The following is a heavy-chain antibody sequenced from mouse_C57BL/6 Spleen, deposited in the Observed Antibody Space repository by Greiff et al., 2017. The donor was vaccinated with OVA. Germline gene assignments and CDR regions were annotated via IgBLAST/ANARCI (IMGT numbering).Heavy chain of an antibody. CDR3: ARGNYFDY. V-gene: IGHV3-6*01. J-gene: IGHJ2*02. CDR1: GYSITSGYY. Sequence: ESGPGLVKPSQSLSLTCSVTGYSITSGYYWNWIRHFPGNKLEWMGYISYDGSNNSNPSLKNRISITRDTSKSQFFLKWNAVTTEVTATYYCARGNYFDYWGQGTSLTVSS. CDR2: ISYDGSN.